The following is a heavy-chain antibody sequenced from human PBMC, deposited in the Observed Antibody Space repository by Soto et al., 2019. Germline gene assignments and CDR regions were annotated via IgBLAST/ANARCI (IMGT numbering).Heavy chain of an antibody. CDR2: ISSNSAYI. CDR3: TRDASRDSSARGWFDP. CDR1: GFTFRSFT. J-gene: IGHJ5*02. D-gene: IGHD6-13*01. V-gene: IGHV3-21*01. Sequence: GGSLRLSCAASGFTFRSFTMNWVRQAPGKGLEWVSTISSNSAYIYYTDALRGRFTISRDNAKNSLHLQMNSLRAEDTAVYYCTRDASRDSSARGWFDPWGPGALVTVSS.